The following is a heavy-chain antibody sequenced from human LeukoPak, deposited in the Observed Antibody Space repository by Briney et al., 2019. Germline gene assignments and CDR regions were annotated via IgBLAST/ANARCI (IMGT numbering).Heavy chain of an antibody. Sequence: SETLSLTCTVSGGSVSSGSYYWSWIRQPPGKGLEWIGYIYYSGSTNYNPSLKSRVTISVDTSKNQFSLKLSSVTAADTAVYYCARVRTSIAVAGTGIYYYYGMDVWGQGTTVTVSS. V-gene: IGHV4-61*01. J-gene: IGHJ6*02. CDR3: ARVRTSIAVAGTGIYYYYGMDV. CDR2: IYYSGST. CDR1: GGSVSSGSYY. D-gene: IGHD6-19*01.